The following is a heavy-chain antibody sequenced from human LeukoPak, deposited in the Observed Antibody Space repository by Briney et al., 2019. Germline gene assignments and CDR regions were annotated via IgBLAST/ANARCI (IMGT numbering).Heavy chain of an antibody. V-gene: IGHV3-21*04. Sequence: GGSLRLSCAASGFTFSSYGFYWVRQAPGKGLEWVSSISSSSKYIYYADLVKGRFTISRDYANNSLFLQMNSLRAGDTAMYYCAKLNSGSIYFDYWGQGTLVTVSS. CDR2: ISSSSKYI. CDR1: GFTFSSYG. CDR3: AKLNSGSIYFDY. J-gene: IGHJ4*02. D-gene: IGHD1-26*01.